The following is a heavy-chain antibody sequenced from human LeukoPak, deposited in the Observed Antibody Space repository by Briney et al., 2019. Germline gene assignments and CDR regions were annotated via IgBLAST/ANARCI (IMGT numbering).Heavy chain of an antibody. J-gene: IGHJ4*02. V-gene: IGHV3-21*01. CDR2: ISSGSTYI. CDR3: ARGYSYGASGFDY. CDR1: GFIVSSNS. D-gene: IGHD5-18*01. Sequence: PGGSLRLSCTVSGFIVSSNSMSWVRQAPGKGLEWVSSISSGSTYIYYADSLKGRFTISRDNAKNSLYLQMNSLRAEDTAVYYCARGYSYGASGFDYWGQGTLVTVSS.